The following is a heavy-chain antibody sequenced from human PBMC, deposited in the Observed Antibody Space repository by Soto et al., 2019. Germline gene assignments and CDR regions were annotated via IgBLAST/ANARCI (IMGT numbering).Heavy chain of an antibody. CDR1: GGSVSSSDYS. CDR3: ARGWGSTRIDY. Sequence: SETLSLTCTVSGGSVSSSDYSWSWVRQPPGNGLEWIGYIYNSGITNYNPSLKSRVTISVDISKNQFSLKLRSVTAADTAVYYCARGWGSTRIDYWGQGTLVTVSS. D-gene: IGHD3-16*01. J-gene: IGHJ4*02. V-gene: IGHV4-61*08. CDR2: IYNSGIT.